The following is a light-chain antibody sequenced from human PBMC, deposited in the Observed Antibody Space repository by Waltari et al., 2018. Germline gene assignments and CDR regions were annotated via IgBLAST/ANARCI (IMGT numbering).Light chain of an antibody. J-gene: IGKJ3*01. Sequence: DIVMTQSPDSLTVSLGERATINCKSSQCVINSADNKNKLAWYQQEAGQPPKLLIYWASTRESGVPDRFSGSGSGTDFTLTISSLQAEDVAVYYCQQYYRVPFTFGPGTKVDIK. CDR3: QQYYRVPFT. CDR1: QCVINSADNKNK. CDR2: WAS. V-gene: IGKV4-1*01.